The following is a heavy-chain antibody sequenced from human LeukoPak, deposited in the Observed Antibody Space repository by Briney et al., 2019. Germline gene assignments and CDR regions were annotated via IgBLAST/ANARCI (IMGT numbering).Heavy chain of an antibody. J-gene: IGHJ2*01. Sequence: GGSLRLSCAASGFTFSSYEMNWVRQAPGKGLEWVSYISSSGNTIYYADSVKGRFTISRDNAKNSLYLQMNSLRAEDTAVYYCARDSYRNWYFDLWGRGTLVTVSS. CDR2: ISSSGNTI. CDR3: ARDSYRNWYFDL. D-gene: IGHD4-17*01. V-gene: IGHV3-48*03. CDR1: GFTFSSYE.